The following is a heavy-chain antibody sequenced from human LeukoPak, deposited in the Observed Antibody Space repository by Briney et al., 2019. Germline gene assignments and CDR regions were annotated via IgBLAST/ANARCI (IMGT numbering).Heavy chain of an antibody. CDR2: IYHRGTT. V-gene: IGHV4-38-2*02. CDR1: GYSISTGYF. J-gene: IGHJ4*02. CDR3: ARDGAVSGYSFDY. D-gene: IGHD3-22*01. Sequence: SETLSLTCTVSGYSISTGYFWGWIRRPPGKGLEWIGNIYHRGTTYYNPSLMTRVNIAVDTSKNQLSLKLTSVTAADTAVYYCARDGAVSGYSFDYWGQGILVTVSS.